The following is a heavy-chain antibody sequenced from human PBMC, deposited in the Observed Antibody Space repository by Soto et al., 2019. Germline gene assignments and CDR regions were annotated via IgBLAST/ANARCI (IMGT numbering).Heavy chain of an antibody. CDR2: IYYSGST. V-gene: IGHV4-59*08. J-gene: IGHJ4*02. CDR3: ARHLGRTAQTGPFDY. Sequence: SETLSLTCTVSGGSISSYYWSWIRQPPGKGLEWIGYIYYSGSTNYNPSLKSRVTISVDTSKNQFSLKLSSVTAADTAVYYCARHLGRTAQTGPFDYWGQGTLVTVSS. D-gene: IGHD2-21*02. CDR1: GGSISSYY.